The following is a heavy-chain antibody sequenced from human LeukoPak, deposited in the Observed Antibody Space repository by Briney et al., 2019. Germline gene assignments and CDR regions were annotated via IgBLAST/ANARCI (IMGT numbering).Heavy chain of an antibody. D-gene: IGHD1-7*01. CDR3: AREAKTSNWNSVPYLDY. CDR1: GGTFSSYS. Sequence: SVKVSCKATGGTFSSYSFTWVRQAPGQGLEWMGRIIPMFNTANYAQDFQGRITITADKSASTAYMELITLRSEDTAVYYCAREAKTSNWNSVPYLDYWGQGTLITVSS. J-gene: IGHJ4*02. V-gene: IGHV1-69*08. CDR2: IIPMFNTA.